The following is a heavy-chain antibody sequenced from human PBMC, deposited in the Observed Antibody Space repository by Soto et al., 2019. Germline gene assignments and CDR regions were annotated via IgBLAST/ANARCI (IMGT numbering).Heavy chain of an antibody. CDR2: INGGGST. Sequence: GGSLRLSCAASGFTFNSNAMHWVRQAPGKGLEWVSVINGGGSTDYADSVKGRFTISRDISRNALYLQLNSLRSEDTAVYYCVRENYYYGMDVWGQGTTVTVSS. J-gene: IGHJ6*02. CDR3: VRENYYYGMDV. D-gene: IGHD3-10*01. V-gene: IGHV3-66*01. CDR1: GFTFNSNA.